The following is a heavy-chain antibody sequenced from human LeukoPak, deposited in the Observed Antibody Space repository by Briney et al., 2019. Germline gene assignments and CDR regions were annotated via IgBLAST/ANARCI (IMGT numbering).Heavy chain of an antibody. J-gene: IGHJ4*02. Sequence: PSETLSLTCAVYGGSFSGYYWSWIRQPPGKGLEWIGEINHSGSTNYNPSLKSRVTISVDTSKNQFSLKLSSVTAADTAVYYCARRSRVMVRGVIGRAFDYWGQGTLVTVSS. CDR3: ARRSRVMVRGVIGRAFDY. V-gene: IGHV4-34*01. D-gene: IGHD3-10*01. CDR1: GGSFSGYY. CDR2: INHSGST.